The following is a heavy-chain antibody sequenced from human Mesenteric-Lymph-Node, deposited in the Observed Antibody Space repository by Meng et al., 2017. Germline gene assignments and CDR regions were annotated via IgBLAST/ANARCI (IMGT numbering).Heavy chain of an antibody. CDR2: ISWNSGSI. CDR3: ARVRGANSYGYGDY. Sequence: GGSLRLSCAASGFTFDDYAMHWVRQAPGKGLEWVSGISWNSGSIGYADSVKGRFTISRDNAKNSLYLQMNSLRVEDTGVYYCARVRGANSYGYGDYWGQGTLVTVSS. J-gene: IGHJ4*02. CDR1: GFTFDDYA. D-gene: IGHD5-18*01. V-gene: IGHV3-9*01.